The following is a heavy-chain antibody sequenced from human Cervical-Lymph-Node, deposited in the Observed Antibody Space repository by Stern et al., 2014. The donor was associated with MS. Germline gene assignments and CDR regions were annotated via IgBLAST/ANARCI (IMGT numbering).Heavy chain of an antibody. CDR1: GFSLSTTGMC. V-gene: IGHV2-70*01. J-gene: IGHJ4*02. D-gene: IGHD2-21*01. CDR3: VRAREGYYFDY. Sequence: QVTLKESGPALVKPTQTLTPTCTFSGFSLSTTGMCLSWIRQPPEKALEWLALLDWDGDKYYSTALKTRHTISKDTSKNQVVLTITNMAPLDTATYFCVRAREGYYFDYWGQGIPVTVSS. CDR2: LDWDGDK.